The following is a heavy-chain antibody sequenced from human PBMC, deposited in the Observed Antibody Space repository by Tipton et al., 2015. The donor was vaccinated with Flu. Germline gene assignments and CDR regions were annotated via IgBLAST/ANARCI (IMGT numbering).Heavy chain of an antibody. CDR1: GFTFSSYA. V-gene: IGHV3-23*01. Sequence: SLRLSCAASGFTFSSYAMSWVRQAPGKGLEWVSAISGSGGSTYYADSVKGRSTISRDNSKNTLYLQMNSLRAEDTAVYYCAKVDYDSSGYADYWGQGTLVTVSS. CDR3: AKVDYDSSGYADY. D-gene: IGHD3-22*01. CDR2: ISGSGGST. J-gene: IGHJ4*02.